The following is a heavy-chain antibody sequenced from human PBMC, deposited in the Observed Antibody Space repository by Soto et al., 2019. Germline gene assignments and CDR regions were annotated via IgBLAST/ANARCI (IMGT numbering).Heavy chain of an antibody. D-gene: IGHD3-16*01. Sequence: ASVKVSCKTSGYNFNTYGIIWVRQAPGQGLEWMGWISGYNGYTKYTERLEDRVTLSTDTSTSTAYLELRSLRSGDTALYFCARDRDYSHTDADIDYWGQGTLVTVSS. CDR1: GYNFNTYG. CDR2: ISGYNGYT. CDR3: ARDRDYSHTDADIDY. J-gene: IGHJ4*02. V-gene: IGHV1-18*01.